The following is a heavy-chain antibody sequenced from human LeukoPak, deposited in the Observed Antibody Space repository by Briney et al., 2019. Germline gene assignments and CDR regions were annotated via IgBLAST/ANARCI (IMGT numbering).Heavy chain of an antibody. J-gene: IGHJ3*02. Sequence: ASVKVSCKASGYTFTSYGISWVRQAPGQGLEWMGWISAYNGNTNYAQKHQGRVTMTTDTSTSTAYMELRSLRSDDTAVYYCAREFAYYDFWSGYYTSKLVDAFDIWGQGTMVTVSS. CDR2: ISAYNGNT. CDR3: AREFAYYDFWSGYYTSKLVDAFDI. CDR1: GYTFTSYG. V-gene: IGHV1-18*01. D-gene: IGHD3-3*01.